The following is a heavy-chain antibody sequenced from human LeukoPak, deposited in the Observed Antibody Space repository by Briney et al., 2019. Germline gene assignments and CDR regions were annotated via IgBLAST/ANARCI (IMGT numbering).Heavy chain of an antibody. J-gene: IGHJ4*02. V-gene: IGHV3-23*01. Sequence: GGTLRLSCAASGITFSSYGMSWVRQAPGKGLEWVSSISSTGGTTYYADSVKGRFTISRDNSKNTLYLQMNSLRAEDTALYYCTKAKYPNTAGDDYWGQGTLVTVSS. CDR3: TKAKYPNTAGDDY. D-gene: IGHD6-13*01. CDR1: GITFSSYG. CDR2: ISSTGGTT.